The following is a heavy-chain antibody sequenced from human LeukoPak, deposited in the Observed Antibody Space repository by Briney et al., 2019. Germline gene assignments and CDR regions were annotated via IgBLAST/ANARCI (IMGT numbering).Heavy chain of an antibody. CDR2: ISSSGST. CDR3: ARRGWLHYYFDY. V-gene: IGHV4-61*02. CDR1: GDSISSGDYY. J-gene: IGHJ4*02. Sequence: SETLSLTCTVSGDSISSGDYYWSWIRQPAGKGLEWIGRISSSGSTNYNPSLKSRVTISVDTSKNQFSLKLSSVTAADTAVYYCARRGWLHYYFDYWGQGTLVTVSS. D-gene: IGHD5-24*01.